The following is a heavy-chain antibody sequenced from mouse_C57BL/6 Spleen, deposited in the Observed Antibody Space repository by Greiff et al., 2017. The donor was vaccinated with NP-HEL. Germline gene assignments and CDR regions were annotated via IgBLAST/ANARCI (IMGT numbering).Heavy chain of an antibody. CDR3: AREEAAQATFAY. CDR1: GYTFTSYW. D-gene: IGHD3-2*02. V-gene: IGHV1-52*01. Sequence: QVQLKQPGAELVRPGSSVKLSCKASGYTFTSYWMHWVKQRPIPGLEWIGNLDPSDSETHYNQKFKDKATLTVDKSSSTAYMQLRSLTAEDSAVYYCAREEAAQATFAYWGQGTLVTVSA. CDR2: LDPSDSET. J-gene: IGHJ3*01.